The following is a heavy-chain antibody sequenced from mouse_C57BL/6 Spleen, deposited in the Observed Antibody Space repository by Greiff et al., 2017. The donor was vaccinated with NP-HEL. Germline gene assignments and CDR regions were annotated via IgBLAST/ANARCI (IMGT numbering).Heavy chain of an antibody. Sequence: EVKVVESGGGLVQPKGSLKLSCAASGFSFNTYAMNWVRQAPGKGLEWVARIRSKSNNYATYYADSVKDRFTISRDDSESMLYLQMNNLKTEDTAMYYCVRRRLSWFAYWGQGTLVTVSA. D-gene: IGHD1-2*01. CDR1: GFSFNTYA. CDR2: IRSKSNNYAT. CDR3: VRRRLSWFAY. V-gene: IGHV10-1*01. J-gene: IGHJ3*01.